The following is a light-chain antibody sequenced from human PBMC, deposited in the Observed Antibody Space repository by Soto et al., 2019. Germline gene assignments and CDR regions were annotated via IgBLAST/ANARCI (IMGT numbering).Light chain of an antibody. J-gene: IGKJ4*01. CDR3: QQYYSYSPLT. CDR2: GAS. V-gene: IGKV3D-15*01. Sequence: IVMTQFPATLSVFPGERATLSCRASQSVRSNLDWYQQKPGQAPRLLIYGASSRATGIPDRFSGSGSGTEFTLTISSLQPDDFTTYYCQQYYSYSPLTFGGGTKVDI. CDR1: QSVRSN.